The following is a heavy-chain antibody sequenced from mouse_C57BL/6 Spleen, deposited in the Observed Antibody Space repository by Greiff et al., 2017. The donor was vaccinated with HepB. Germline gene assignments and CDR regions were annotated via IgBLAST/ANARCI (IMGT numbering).Heavy chain of an antibody. D-gene: IGHD1-1*01. CDR2: ISSGSSTI. Sequence: EVHLVEPGGGLVKPGGSLKLSCAASGFTFSDYGMHWVRQAPERGLEWVAYISSGSSTIYYADTVKGRFTISRDNAKNTLFLQMTSLRSEDTAMYYCARRGYGSSHGYFDVWGTGTTVTVSS. CDR3: ARRGYGSSHGYFDV. V-gene: IGHV5-17*01. J-gene: IGHJ1*03. CDR1: GFTFSDYG.